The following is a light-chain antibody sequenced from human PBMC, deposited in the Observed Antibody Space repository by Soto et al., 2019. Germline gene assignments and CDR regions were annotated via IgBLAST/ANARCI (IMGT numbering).Light chain of an antibody. CDR1: SSDIGRDT. CDR2: NND. Sequence: QSVLSQPPSASGTPGQRVTISCSGSSSDIGRDTVNWYQQLPGTALKVLIYNNDRRPSGVPDRFSGSKSGTSGPLAISELQSEAEAHYYCATWDDSLNGPVFGGGTKVTVL. V-gene: IGLV1-44*01. J-gene: IGLJ2*01. CDR3: ATWDDSLNGPV.